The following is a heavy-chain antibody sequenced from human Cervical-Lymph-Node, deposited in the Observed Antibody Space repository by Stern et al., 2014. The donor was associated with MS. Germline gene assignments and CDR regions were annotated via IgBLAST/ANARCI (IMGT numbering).Heavy chain of an antibody. CDR2: ISSSSSYI. J-gene: IGHJ6*02. Sequence: VQLVESGGGLVKPGGSLRLSCAASGFTFSSYSMNWVRQAPGKGLEWVSSISSSSSYIYYADSVKGRFTISRDKAKNSLYLQMNSLRAEDPAVYYCARNKVGATFPDEYYYYYGMDVWGQGTTVTVSS. CDR1: GFTFSSYS. D-gene: IGHD1-26*01. V-gene: IGHV3-21*01. CDR3: ARNKVGATFPDEYYYYYGMDV.